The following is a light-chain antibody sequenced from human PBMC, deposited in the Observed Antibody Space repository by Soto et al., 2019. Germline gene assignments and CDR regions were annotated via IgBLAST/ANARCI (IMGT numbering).Light chain of an antibody. CDR2: GAS. V-gene: IGKV3-20*01. Sequence: EIVLTQSPGTLSLSPGERATLSCRASQTVSSNYLAWYQQKPGQPPRLLIYGASSRAAGIPDRFSGSGSGTDFTLTISRLEPEDFVVYYCEQYGSSPPLTFGGGTKVESK. J-gene: IGKJ4*01. CDR1: QTVSSNY. CDR3: EQYGSSPPLT.